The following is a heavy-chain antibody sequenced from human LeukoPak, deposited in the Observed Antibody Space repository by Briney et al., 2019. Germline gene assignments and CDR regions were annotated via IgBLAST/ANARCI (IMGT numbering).Heavy chain of an antibody. Sequence: GGSLRLSCAASGFTFSSYAMHWVRQAPGKGLEWVAVISYDGSNKYYADSVKGRFTISRDNSKTTLYLQMNSLRAEDTAVYYCASSVRGVRDYYYYGMDVWGQGTTVTVSS. CDR3: ASSVRGVRDYYYYGMDV. CDR2: ISYDGSNK. V-gene: IGHV3-30-3*01. CDR1: GFTFSSYA. J-gene: IGHJ6*02. D-gene: IGHD3-10*01.